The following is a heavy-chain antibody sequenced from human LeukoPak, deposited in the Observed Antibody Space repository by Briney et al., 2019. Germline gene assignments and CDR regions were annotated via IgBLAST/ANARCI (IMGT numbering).Heavy chain of an antibody. CDR1: GFTFSSYA. CDR2: ISYDGSNK. J-gene: IGHJ4*02. CDR3: ARDSLYIQLSTSGFVDY. V-gene: IGHV3-30-3*01. D-gene: IGHD5-18*01. Sequence: GRSLRLSCAASGFTFSSYAMHWVRQAPGKGLEWVAVISYDGSNKYYADSVKGRFTISRDNYKNTLYLQMNSLRAEDTAVYYCARDSLYIQLSTSGFVDYWGQGTLVTVSS.